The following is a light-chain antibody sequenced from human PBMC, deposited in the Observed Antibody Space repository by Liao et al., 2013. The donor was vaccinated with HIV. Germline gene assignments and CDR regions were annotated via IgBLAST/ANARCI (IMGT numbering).Light chain of an antibody. CDR3: QAWDSSTVV. CDR2: FDK. CDR1: DIGSKS. Sequence: SYELTQPPSVSVAPGKTATITCGGDDIGSKSVHWFQQRPGQAPVLVISFDKDRPSGLPERFSGSNSGNTATLTISGTQAMDEADYYCQAWDSSTVVFGGGTKLTVL. J-gene: IGLJ2*01. V-gene: IGLV3-21*01.